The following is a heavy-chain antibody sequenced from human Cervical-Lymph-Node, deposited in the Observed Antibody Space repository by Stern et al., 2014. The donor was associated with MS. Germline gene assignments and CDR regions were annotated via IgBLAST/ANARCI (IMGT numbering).Heavy chain of an antibody. Sequence: QLVESGGGLVQPGRSLRLSCVATAFTLRNYALPWVLQAPGKGLGWVALIWYDGSETHYADSVKGRFTISRDTSKNTLYLQMNSLRGEDTAVYFCARDLDYYYYYGMDFWGQGTTVTVSS. CDR3: ARDLDYYYYYGMDF. J-gene: IGHJ6*02. CDR2: IWYDGSET. V-gene: IGHV3-33*01. CDR1: AFTLRNYA.